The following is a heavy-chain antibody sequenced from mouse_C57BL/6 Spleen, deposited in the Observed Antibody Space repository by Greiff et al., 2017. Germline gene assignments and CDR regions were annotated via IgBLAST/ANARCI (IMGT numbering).Heavy chain of an antibody. D-gene: IGHD1-1*02. CDR1: GYTFTSYW. Sequence: QVQLQQPGAELVRPGSSVKLSCKASGYTFTSYWMPWVKQRPIQGLEWIGNIDPSDSETHYNQKFKDKATLTVDKSSSTAYMQLSSLTSEDSAVYYCAREGGGDFDYWGQGTTLTVSS. CDR2: IDPSDSET. J-gene: IGHJ2*01. V-gene: IGHV1-52*01. CDR3: AREGGGDFDY.